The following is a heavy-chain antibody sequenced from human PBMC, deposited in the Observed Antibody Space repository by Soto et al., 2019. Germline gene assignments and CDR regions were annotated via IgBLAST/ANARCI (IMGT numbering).Heavy chain of an antibody. D-gene: IGHD3-3*01. CDR3: ARDRGYYDFWSGYYQGHNYGMDV. V-gene: IGHV1-18*01. CDR1: GYTVTSYG. CDR2: ISAYNGNT. J-gene: IGHJ6*02. Sequence: ASVKVSCKASGYTVTSYGISCVRQAPGQVLEWMGWISAYNGNTNYAQKLQGRVTMTTDTSTSTAYMELRSLRSDDTAVYYCARDRGYYDFWSGYYQGHNYGMDVWGQGTTVTVS.